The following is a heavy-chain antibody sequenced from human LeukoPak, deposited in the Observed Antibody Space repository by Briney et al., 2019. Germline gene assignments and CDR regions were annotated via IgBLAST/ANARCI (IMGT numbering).Heavy chain of an antibody. CDR3: ARDFRYYYDP. V-gene: IGHV1-2*02. CDR2: INPNSGAT. D-gene: IGHD3-10*01. CDR1: GYTFTDYY. J-gene: IGHJ5*02. Sequence: ASVKVSCKASGYTFTDYYMHWVRQAPGQGLEWMGWINPNSGATKYAQSFQGRVTMTRDTSISTAYMELSRLRSDDTAVYYCARDFRYYYDPWGQGTLVTVSS.